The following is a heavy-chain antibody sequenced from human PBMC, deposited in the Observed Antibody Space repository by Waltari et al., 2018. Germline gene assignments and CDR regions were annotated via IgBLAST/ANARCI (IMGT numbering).Heavy chain of an antibody. CDR1: GFTFSSYA. Sequence: QVQLVESGGGVVQPGRSLRLSCAASGFTFSSYAMHWVRQAPGKGLEWVAVISYDGSNKYYADSVKGRFTISRDNSKNTLYLQMNSLRAEDTAVYYCARDLEVTMVQGVIGGAF. CDR2: ISYDGSNK. J-gene: IGHJ3*01. V-gene: IGHV3-30-3*01. CDR3: ARDLEVTMVQGVIGGAF. D-gene: IGHD3-10*01.